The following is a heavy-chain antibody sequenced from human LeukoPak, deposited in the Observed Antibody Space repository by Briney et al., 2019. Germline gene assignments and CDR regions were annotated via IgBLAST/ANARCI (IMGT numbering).Heavy chain of an antibody. V-gene: IGHV1-69*05. Sequence: ASVKVSCKASGGTFNNYAISWVRQAPGQGLEWMGGIIPMFRTANYAQKFQGRVTMTRDTSTNTVYMELSSLRSEDTAVYYCARGPSITMVRGGQWYYYMDVWGKGTTVTISS. CDR1: GGTFNNYA. CDR2: IIPMFRTA. D-gene: IGHD3-10*01. J-gene: IGHJ6*03. CDR3: ARGPSITMVRGGQWYYYMDV.